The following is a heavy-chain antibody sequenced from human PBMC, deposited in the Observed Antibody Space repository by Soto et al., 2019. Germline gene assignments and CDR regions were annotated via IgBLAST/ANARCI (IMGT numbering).Heavy chain of an antibody. CDR1: GYTFTIYG. J-gene: IGHJ6*02. Sequence: ASVKVSCKASGYTFTIYGINWVRQAPGQRLEWMGWISPDNSNTNYAQKLQGRVTMTTDTSTSTAYMELRSLRSDDTAVYYCARALGYSGYAGMDVWGQGTTVTVSS. V-gene: IGHV1-18*01. D-gene: IGHD5-12*01. CDR2: ISPDNSNT. CDR3: ARALGYSGYAGMDV.